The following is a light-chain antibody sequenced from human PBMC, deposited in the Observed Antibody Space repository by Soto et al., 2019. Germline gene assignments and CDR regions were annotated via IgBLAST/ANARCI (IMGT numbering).Light chain of an antibody. CDR1: SSNIGAGYD. V-gene: IGLV1-40*01. J-gene: IGLJ3*02. Sequence: QSVLTQPPSMSGATGQRVTISCTGGSSNIGAGYDVHWYQHLPGTAPKLLIYGNTNRPSGVPDRFSGSKSGTSASLAITGLQAEDEADYYCQSHDSSLNSWVFGGGTKLTVL. CDR3: QSHDSSLNSWV. CDR2: GNT.